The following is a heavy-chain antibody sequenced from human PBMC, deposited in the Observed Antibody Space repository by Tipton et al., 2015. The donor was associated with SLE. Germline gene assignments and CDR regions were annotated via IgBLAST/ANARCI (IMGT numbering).Heavy chain of an antibody. CDR3: ARAFDI. Sequence: VQLVQSGAEVKKPGASVKVSCKASGYTFTSYYMHWVRQAPRQGLEWMGGIIPIFGTANYAQKFQGRVTITADESTSTAYMELSSLRSEDTAVYYCARAFDIWGQGTMVTVSS. V-gene: IGHV1-69*01. J-gene: IGHJ3*02. CDR2: IIPIFGTA. CDR1: GYTFTSYY.